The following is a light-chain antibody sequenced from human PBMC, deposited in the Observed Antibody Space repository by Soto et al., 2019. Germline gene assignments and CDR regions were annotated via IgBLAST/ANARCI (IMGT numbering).Light chain of an antibody. CDR1: QTLSNSF. J-gene: IGKJ5*01. CDR2: DTA. Sequence: VLTQSPGTLSLSPGESATLSCRFIQTLSNSFIAWYQQKPGQAPRLLIYDTASRATGVPDRYSASGSGTDFTLTISRLEPEDFAVFFWHQYGTSEIIFGQGTRLEIK. CDR3: HQYGTSEII. V-gene: IGKV3-20*01.